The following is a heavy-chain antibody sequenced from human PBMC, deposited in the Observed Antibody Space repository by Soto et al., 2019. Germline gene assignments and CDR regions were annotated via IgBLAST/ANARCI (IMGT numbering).Heavy chain of an antibody. Sequence: QVQLVESGGGVVQPGRSLRLSCAASGFTFSSYGMHWVRQAPGKGLEWVAVIWYDGSNKYYADSVKGRFTSSRDNSKNTLYLQMNSVRAEDTAVYYCARDSPYGDSLDAFDIWGQGTMVTVSS. V-gene: IGHV3-33*01. D-gene: IGHD4-17*01. J-gene: IGHJ3*02. CDR3: ARDSPYGDSLDAFDI. CDR2: IWYDGSNK. CDR1: GFTFSSYG.